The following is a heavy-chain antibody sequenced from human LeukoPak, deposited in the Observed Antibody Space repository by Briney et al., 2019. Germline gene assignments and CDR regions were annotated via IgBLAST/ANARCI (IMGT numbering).Heavy chain of an antibody. V-gene: IGHV3-23*01. D-gene: IGHD3-10*01. CDR3: AKDSGNRLYSYADL. Sequence: GGSLRLSCAASGFTFSSYAMSWVRQAPGKGLEWVSAISGSGGSTYYADSVKGRFTISRDNSKNTLYLQMNSLRVEDTAVYYCAKDSGNRLYSYADLWGQGILVTVSS. CDR1: GFTFSSYA. J-gene: IGHJ5*02. CDR2: ISGSGGST.